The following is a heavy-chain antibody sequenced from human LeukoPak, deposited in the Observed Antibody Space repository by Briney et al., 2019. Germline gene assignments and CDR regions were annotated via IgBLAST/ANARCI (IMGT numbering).Heavy chain of an antibody. CDR3: AKGSSSGESLRGYFDY. CDR1: GFTFDDYA. CDR2: ISWNSGSI. V-gene: IGHV3-9*01. J-gene: IGHJ4*02. Sequence: GRSLRLSCAASGFTFDDYAMHWVRQAPGKGLEWVSGISWNSGSIGYADSVKGRFTLSRDNAKNSLYLQMNSLRAEDTALYYCAKGSSSGESLRGYFDYWGQGTLVTVSS. D-gene: IGHD6-13*01.